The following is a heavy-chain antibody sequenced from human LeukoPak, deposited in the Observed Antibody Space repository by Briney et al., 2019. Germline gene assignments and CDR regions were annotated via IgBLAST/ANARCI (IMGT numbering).Heavy chain of an antibody. CDR2: ISWNSGSI. Sequence: GGSLRLSCAASGFTFDDYAMHWVRQAPGKGLEWVSGISWNSGSIGYADSVKGRFTISRDNAKNSLYLQMNSLRAEDTAVYYCATKRDNWKMDWGQGTLVTVSS. D-gene: IGHD1-1*01. CDR1: GFTFDDYA. V-gene: IGHV3-9*01. CDR3: ATKRDNWKMD. J-gene: IGHJ4*02.